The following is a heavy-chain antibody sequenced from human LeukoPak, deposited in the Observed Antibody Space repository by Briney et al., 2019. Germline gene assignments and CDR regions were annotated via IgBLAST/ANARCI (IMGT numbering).Heavy chain of an antibody. D-gene: IGHD3-3*01. V-gene: IGHV3-23*01. CDR1: GFTFSSYA. Sequence: PGGSLRLSCAASGFTFSSYAMSWVRQAPGKGLEWVSVISGSGGSTYYADSVKGRFTISRDNSKNTLYLQMNSLRAEDTAVYYCARGGVVISPFDYWGQGTLVTVSS. J-gene: IGHJ4*02. CDR3: ARGGVVISPFDY. CDR2: ISGSGGST.